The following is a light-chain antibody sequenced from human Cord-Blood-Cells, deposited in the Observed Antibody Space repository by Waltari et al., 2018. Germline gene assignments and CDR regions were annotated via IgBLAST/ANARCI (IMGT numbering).Light chain of an antibody. CDR1: SSDVGGYNY. Sequence: QSALTQPPSASGSPGQSVPLSCTGTSSDVGGYNYVSWSQQHPGKAPQLMPYEVSTRPAGVPDRFSGSKSGNTASLTVSGLQAEDEADYYCSSYAGSNNWVFGGGTKLTVL. CDR3: SSYAGSNNWV. V-gene: IGLV2-8*01. CDR2: EVS. J-gene: IGLJ3*02.